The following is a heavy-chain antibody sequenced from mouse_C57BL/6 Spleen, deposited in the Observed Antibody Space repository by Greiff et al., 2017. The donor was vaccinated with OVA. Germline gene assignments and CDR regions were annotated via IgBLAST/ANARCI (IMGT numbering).Heavy chain of an antibody. CDR2: ISSGSSTI. D-gene: IGHD2-5*01. CDR3: ARQEDRNYVAWFAY. J-gene: IGHJ3*01. Sequence: EVKLMESGGGLVKPGGSLKLSCAASGFTFSDYGMHWVRQAPEKGLEWVAYISSGSSTIYYADTLKGRFTISRDNAKNTLFLQMTSLRSEDTAMYYCARQEDRNYVAWFAYWGQGTLVTVSA. CDR1: GFTFSDYG. V-gene: IGHV5-17*01.